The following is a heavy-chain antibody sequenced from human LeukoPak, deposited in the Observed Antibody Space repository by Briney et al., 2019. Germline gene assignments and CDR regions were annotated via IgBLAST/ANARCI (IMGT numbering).Heavy chain of an antibody. CDR3: ARQGKWELLSDDY. V-gene: IGHV4-39*01. D-gene: IGHD1-26*01. CDR2: IYYSGST. CDR1: GGSISSSSYY. J-gene: IGHJ4*02. Sequence: PSETLSLTCTVSGGSISSSSYYWGWIRQPPGKGLEWIGSIYYSGSTYYNPSLKSRVTISVDTSKNQFSLKLSSVTAADTAVYYCARQGKWELLSDDYWGQGTLVTVSS.